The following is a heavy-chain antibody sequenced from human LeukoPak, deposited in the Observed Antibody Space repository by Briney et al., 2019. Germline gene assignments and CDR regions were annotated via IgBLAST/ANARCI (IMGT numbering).Heavy chain of an antibody. CDR1: GGSISSSSYY. Sequence: SETLSLTCTVSGGSISSSSYYWGWIRQPPGKGLEWIGSIYYSGSTYYNPSLKSRVTISVDTSKNQFSLKLSSVTAADTAVYYCATPLLLYDFWSGYYGWGQGTLVTVSP. CDR2: IYYSGST. CDR3: ATPLLLYDFWSGYYG. J-gene: IGHJ4*02. V-gene: IGHV4-39*01. D-gene: IGHD3-3*01.